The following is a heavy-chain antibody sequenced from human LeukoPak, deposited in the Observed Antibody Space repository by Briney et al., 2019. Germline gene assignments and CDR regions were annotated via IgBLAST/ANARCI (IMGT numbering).Heavy chain of an antibody. V-gene: IGHV3-20*04. D-gene: IGHD1-26*01. Sequence: PGGFLRLSCVASGLTFDDYGMSWVRQAPGQGLEWVSGINWNGGTTTYADSVKGRFTISRDNAKNSLYLQMNSLRVEDTAFYYCARNSGANVYTYSFQYWGRGTLVTVSS. CDR1: GLTFDDYG. J-gene: IGHJ4*02. CDR2: INWNGGTT. CDR3: ARNSGANVYTYSFQY.